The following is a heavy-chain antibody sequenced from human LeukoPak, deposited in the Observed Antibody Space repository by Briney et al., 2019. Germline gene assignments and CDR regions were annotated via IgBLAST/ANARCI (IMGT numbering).Heavy chain of an antibody. V-gene: IGHV4-34*01. CDR2: INHSGST. Sequence: SETLSLTCAVYGGSFSGYYWSWIRQPPGKGLEWIGEINHSGSTNYNPSLKSRVTISVDTSKNQFSLKLSSVTAADTAVYYCARDATRGGDFDSWGQGTLVTVSS. CDR3: ARDATRGGDFDS. D-gene: IGHD2-15*01. J-gene: IGHJ4*02. CDR1: GGSFSGYY.